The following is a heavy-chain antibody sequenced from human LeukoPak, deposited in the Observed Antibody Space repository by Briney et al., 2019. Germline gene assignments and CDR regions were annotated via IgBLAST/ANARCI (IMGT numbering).Heavy chain of an antibody. V-gene: IGHV3-7*01. J-gene: IGHJ5*02. D-gene: IGHD3-16*01. Sequence: GGSLRLSCAASGFTFSGSWMSWVRQAPGKGLEWLANIKEDGSKTYYVDSVTGRFTISRDNAKNSLYLQMNSLRVEDTAVYFCARGGTRGSADLWGQGTLVTVSS. CDR2: IKEDGSKT. CDR1: GFTFSGSW. CDR3: ARGGTRGSADL.